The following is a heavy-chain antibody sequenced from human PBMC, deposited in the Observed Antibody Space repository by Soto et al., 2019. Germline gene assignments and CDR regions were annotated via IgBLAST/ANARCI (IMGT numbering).Heavy chain of an antibody. J-gene: IGHJ5*02. Sequence: PSETLSLTCTVSGGSISSGDYYWSWIRQPPGKGLEWIGYIYYSESTNYNPSLKSRVTISVDTSKNQFSLKLSSVTAADTAVYYCARHRKDHWFDPWGQGTLVTVSS. V-gene: IGHV4-30-4*01. CDR3: ARHRKDHWFDP. CDR1: GGSISSGDYY. CDR2: IYYSEST.